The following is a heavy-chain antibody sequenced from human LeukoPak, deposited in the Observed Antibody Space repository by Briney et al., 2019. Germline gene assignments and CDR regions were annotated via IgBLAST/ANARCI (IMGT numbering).Heavy chain of an antibody. CDR2: IYYSGST. D-gene: IGHD3-10*01. CDR3: ARGSLDYYGSGSYYNALGAFDI. V-gene: IGHV4-59*01. CDR1: GGSISSYY. Sequence: SETLSLTCTVSGGSISSYYWSWIRQPPGKGLEWIGYIYYSGSTNYNPSLKSRVTISVGTSKNQFSLKLSSVTAADTAVYYCARGSLDYYGSGSYYNALGAFDIWGQGTMVTVSS. J-gene: IGHJ3*02.